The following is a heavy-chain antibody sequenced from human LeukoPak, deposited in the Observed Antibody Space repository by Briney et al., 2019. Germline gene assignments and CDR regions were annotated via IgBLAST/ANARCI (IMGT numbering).Heavy chain of an antibody. CDR3: ARDRVAVAGWYFDL. Sequence: ASVKVSCKASGYTFSGYYMHWVRQAPGQGLEWVGWINPNSGGTNYARKFQGRVTMTRDTSISTAYMELSRLRSDDTAVYYCARDRVAVAGWYFDLWGRGTLVTVSS. CDR1: GYTFSGYY. J-gene: IGHJ2*01. D-gene: IGHD6-19*01. CDR2: INPNSGGT. V-gene: IGHV1-2*02.